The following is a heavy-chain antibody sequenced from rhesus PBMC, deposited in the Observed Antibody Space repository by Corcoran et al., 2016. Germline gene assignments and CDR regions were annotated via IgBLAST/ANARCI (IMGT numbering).Heavy chain of an antibody. J-gene: IGHJ4*01. CDR3: GRGAAIDY. D-gene: IGHD6-25*01. CDR1: GYSISSGYD. CDR2: ISGGSGFT. V-gene: IGHV4-99*02. Sequence: QVQLQESGRGLVKPSETLSLTCAVSGYSISSGYDWGWIRQPPGKGLEYNGYISGGSGFTYYNPSLKSRVTISKDTSKNQFSLKLTSVTAADTAVYYCGRGAAIDYWGQGVLVTVSS.